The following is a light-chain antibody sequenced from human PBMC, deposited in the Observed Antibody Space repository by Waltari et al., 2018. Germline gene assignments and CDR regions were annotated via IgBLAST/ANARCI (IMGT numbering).Light chain of an antibody. CDR3: APWDDSLSGPGV. CDR1: SSNIGSNF. V-gene: IGLV1-47*01. J-gene: IGLJ3*02. Sequence: QSVLTQPPSASGTPGQSVTIPCSGSSSNIGSNFVYCYQQLPGTAPKLLIYRNTQRPSGVPDRFSGSKSGTSASLAISGLRSEDEADYYCAPWDDSLSGPGVFGGGTKLTVL. CDR2: RNT.